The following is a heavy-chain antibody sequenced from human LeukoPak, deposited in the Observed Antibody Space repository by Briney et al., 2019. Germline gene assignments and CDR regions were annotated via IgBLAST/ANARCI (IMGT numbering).Heavy chain of an antibody. CDR3: ARDSVGYFDY. D-gene: IGHD2-21*01. V-gene: IGHV4-34*01. Sequence: SETLSLTSAVYGGSFSDYYWSWIRQPPGKGLEWIGEINHSGSTNYNPSLKSRVTMSVDTSKNQFSLKLSSVTAADTAVYYCARDSVGYFDYWGQGTLVTVSS. J-gene: IGHJ4*02. CDR2: INHSGST. CDR1: GGSFSDYY.